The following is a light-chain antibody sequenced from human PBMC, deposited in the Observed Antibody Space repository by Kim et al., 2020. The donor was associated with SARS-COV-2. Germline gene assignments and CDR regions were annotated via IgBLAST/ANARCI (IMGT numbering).Light chain of an antibody. J-gene: IGKJ1*01. CDR3: LQGAHRPPT. CDR1: QSLLQPTGKTY. CDR2: EVS. Sequence: PASISCQSSQSLLQPTGKTYFYWYVQKPGQSPQLLIYEVSSRFSGVPDRFSGSGSGTDFTLKISRVEAEDVGIYYCLQGAHRPPTFGKGTKVDIK. V-gene: IGKV2-29*02.